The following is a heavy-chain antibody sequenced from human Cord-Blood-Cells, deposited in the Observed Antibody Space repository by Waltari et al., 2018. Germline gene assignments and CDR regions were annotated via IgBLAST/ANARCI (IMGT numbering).Heavy chain of an antibody. J-gene: IGHJ4*02. CDR1: GFTFSGSA. V-gene: IGHV3-73*02. CDR3: TRLPIRYSSSSQGY. CDR2: IRSKANSYAT. Sequence: EVQLVESGGGLVQPGGSLKLSCAASGFTFSGSAMHWVRQVSGKGLEWVGRIRSKANSYATAYAASVKGRFTISRDDAKNTAYLQMNSLKTEDTAVYYCTRLPIRYSSSSQGYWGQGTLVTVSS. D-gene: IGHD6-6*01.